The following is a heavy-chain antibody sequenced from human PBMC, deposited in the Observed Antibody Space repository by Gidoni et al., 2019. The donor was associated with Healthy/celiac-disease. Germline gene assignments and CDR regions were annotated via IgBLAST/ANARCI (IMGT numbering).Heavy chain of an antibody. CDR3: ARVRGYSYGTWDY. CDR1: GGSFSGYY. Sequence: QVQLQQWGEGLWKPSETLSATGEVSGGSFSGYYWSWIRKPPGKGLEWIGEINHSGSTHYYPSLKSRVIISVDTSTNHFSLLLISGPAADTAVYYCARVRGYSYGTWDYWGQGTLVTVSS. V-gene: IGHV4-34*01. J-gene: IGHJ4*02. CDR2: INHSGST. D-gene: IGHD5-18*01.